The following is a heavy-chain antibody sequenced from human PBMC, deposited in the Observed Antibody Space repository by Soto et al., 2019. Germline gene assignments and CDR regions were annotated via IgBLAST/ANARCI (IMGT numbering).Heavy chain of an antibody. CDR1: GFTFSSYG. CDR3: AKEEGSSWHYYYYYYGMDV. V-gene: IGHV3-30*18. D-gene: IGHD6-13*01. CDR2: ISYDGSNK. Sequence: QVQLVESGGGVVQPGRSLRLSCAASGFTFSSYGMHWVRQAPGKGLEWVAVISYDGSNKYYADSVKGRFTISRDNSKNTLYLQMNSLRAEDTAVYYCAKEEGSSWHYYYYYYGMDVWGQGTTVTVSS. J-gene: IGHJ6*02.